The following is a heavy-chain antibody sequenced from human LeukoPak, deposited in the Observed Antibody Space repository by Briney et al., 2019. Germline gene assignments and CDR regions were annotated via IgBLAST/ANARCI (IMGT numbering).Heavy chain of an antibody. J-gene: IGHJ6*04. Sequence: KAGGSLRLSCAASGFTFSSYSMNWVRQAPGKGLEWVSSISSSSSYIYYADSVKGRFTISRDNAKNSLYLQMNSLRAEDTAVYYCAELGITMIGGVWGKGTTATISS. CDR3: AELGITMIGGV. D-gene: IGHD3-10*02. CDR1: GFTFSSYS. CDR2: ISSSSSYI. V-gene: IGHV3-21*01.